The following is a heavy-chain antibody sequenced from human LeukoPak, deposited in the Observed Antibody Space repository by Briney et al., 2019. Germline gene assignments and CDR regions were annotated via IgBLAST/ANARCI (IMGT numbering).Heavy chain of an antibody. J-gene: IGHJ3*02. Sequence: YYANSVKGRFTISRDNSKNTLYLQMGGLRAEDMAVYYCARGNSGYGAFDIWGQGTMVTVSS. CDR3: ARGNSGYGAFDI. V-gene: IGHV3-64*01. D-gene: IGHD5-12*01.